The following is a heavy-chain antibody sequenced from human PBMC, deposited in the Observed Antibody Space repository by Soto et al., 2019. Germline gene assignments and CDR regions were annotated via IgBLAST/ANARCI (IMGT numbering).Heavy chain of an antibody. CDR2: ISGSGIST. D-gene: IGHD3-10*01. CDR3: VKFPFITASYYYQDMDV. J-gene: IGHJ6*02. Sequence: EVQLMESGGGLVQPGGSLRLSCAASGFTFSTYPMNWVRQAPGKGLEWVSYISGSGISTFYADSVKGRFTISRDNSKNTVYLHMSHLRAEDTAVYYCVKFPFITASYYYQDMDVWGQGTTVTVSS. CDR1: GFTFSTYP. V-gene: IGHV3-23*01.